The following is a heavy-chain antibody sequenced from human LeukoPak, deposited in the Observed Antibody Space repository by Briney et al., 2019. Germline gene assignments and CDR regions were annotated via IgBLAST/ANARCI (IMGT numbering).Heavy chain of an antibody. J-gene: IGHJ4*02. Sequence: ASVKVSCKASGYTFTSYYMHWVRQAPGQGLEWMGIINPSGGSTSYAQKFQGRVTMTRDTSTSTVYMELSSLRSEDTAVYYCAREWKDIVVVPAASLLYWGQGTLVTVSS. CDR3: AREWKDIVVVPAASLLY. D-gene: IGHD2-2*01. CDR1: GYTFTSYY. CDR2: INPSGGST. V-gene: IGHV1-46*01.